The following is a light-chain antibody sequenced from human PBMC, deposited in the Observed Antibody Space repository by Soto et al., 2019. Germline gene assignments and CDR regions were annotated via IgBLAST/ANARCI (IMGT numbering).Light chain of an antibody. V-gene: IGKV3-20*01. CDR1: QSVRSSY. CDR2: GAS. CDR3: QQYGSSAWT. J-gene: IGKJ1*01. Sequence: EIVLTQSPGTLSLSPGERATLSCRASQSVRSSYLAWYQQKPGQAPRLLIYGASSRATGIPDRFSGSGSGKDFTLTISRVEPEDFAVYYCQQYGSSAWTFGQGTKVEIK.